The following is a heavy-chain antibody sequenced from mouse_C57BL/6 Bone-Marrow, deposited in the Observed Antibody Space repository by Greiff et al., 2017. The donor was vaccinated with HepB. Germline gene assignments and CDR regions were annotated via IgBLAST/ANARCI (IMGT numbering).Heavy chain of an antibody. Sequence: QVQLQQPGAELVKPGASVKMSCKASGYTFTSYWITWVKQRPGQGLEWIGDIYPGSGSTNYNEKFKSKATLTVDTSSSTAYMQLSSLTSEDSAVYYCARAITTMVTTWYYWGQGTTLTVSS. CDR1: GYTFTSYW. CDR3: ARAITTMVTTWYY. J-gene: IGHJ2*01. D-gene: IGHD2-2*01. CDR2: IYPGSGST. V-gene: IGHV1-55*01.